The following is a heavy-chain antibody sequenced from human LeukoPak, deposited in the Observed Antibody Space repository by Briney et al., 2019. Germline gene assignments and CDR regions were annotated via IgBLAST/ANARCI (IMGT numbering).Heavy chain of an antibody. V-gene: IGHV1-46*01. D-gene: IGHD2-21*01. CDR3: ARGLASYMDV. CDR2: ISPSGGST. J-gene: IGHJ6*03. Sequence: ASVKVSCKASGCTFTSYYMHWVRQAPGQGLEWMAIISPSGGSTSYAQNFQGRVTMTRDMSTNTVYMEVYSLRSEDTAVYYCARGLASYMDVWGKGTTVTVSS. CDR1: GCTFTSYY.